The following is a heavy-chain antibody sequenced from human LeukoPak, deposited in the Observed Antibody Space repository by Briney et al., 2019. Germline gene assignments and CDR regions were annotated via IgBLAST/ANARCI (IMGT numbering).Heavy chain of an antibody. V-gene: IGHV1-2*02. CDR1: GYTFTGYY. J-gene: IGHJ2*01. D-gene: IGHD6-6*01. CDR3: ARLALRYSSSNSKLGYFDL. Sequence: ASVKVSCKASGYTFTGYYMHWVRQAPGQGLEWMGWINPNSGGTNYAQKFQGRVTMTRDTSISTAYMELSRLRSDDTAVYYCARLALRYSSSNSKLGYFDLWGRGTLVTVSS. CDR2: INPNSGGT.